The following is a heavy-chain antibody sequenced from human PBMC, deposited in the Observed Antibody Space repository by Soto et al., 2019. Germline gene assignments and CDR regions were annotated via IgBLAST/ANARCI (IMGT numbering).Heavy chain of an antibody. CDR1: GGSISSGGYY. CDR3: SFSGSRTARWSFDY. Sequence: QVQLQESGPGLVKPSQTLSLTCTVSGGSISSGGYYWSWIRQHPGKGLEWIGYIYYSGSTYYNPSLKSRVTISVDTSKTQCPLKLSSVTAADTAVYYCSFSGSRTARWSFDYWGQGTLVTVSS. D-gene: IGHD2-15*01. CDR2: IYYSGST. V-gene: IGHV4-31*03. J-gene: IGHJ4*02.